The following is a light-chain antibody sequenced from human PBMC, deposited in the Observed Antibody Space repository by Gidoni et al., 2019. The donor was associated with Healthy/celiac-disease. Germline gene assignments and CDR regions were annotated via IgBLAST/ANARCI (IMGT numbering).Light chain of an antibody. Sequence: QSALTQPPSASGSPGQSVTISCTGTTSDVGGYNYVSWYQQHPGKAPKLMIYEVRQRPSGVPDRFSGSKSGNTASLTVSGLQAEDEADYYCSSYAGSNNFGVFGGGTKLTVL. CDR1: TSDVGGYNY. J-gene: IGLJ2*01. CDR3: SSYAGSNNFGV. V-gene: IGLV2-8*01. CDR2: EVR.